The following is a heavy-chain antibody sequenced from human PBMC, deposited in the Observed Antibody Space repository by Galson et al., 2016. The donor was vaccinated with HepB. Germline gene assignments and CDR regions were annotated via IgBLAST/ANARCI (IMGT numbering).Heavy chain of an antibody. CDR2: SHYSDNP. J-gene: IGHJ4*02. D-gene: IGHD3-10*01. CDR1: GASISDYY. Sequence: DPLSLTCTVSGASISDYYWGWIRQSPGKGLEWIGYSHYSDNPNYNPSLKSRVTVSVDTSKNQFSLILNSVTAADTAVYYCAGRRGESGTFYYWGQGSLVTVSS. CDR3: AGRRGESGTFYY. V-gene: IGHV4-59*07.